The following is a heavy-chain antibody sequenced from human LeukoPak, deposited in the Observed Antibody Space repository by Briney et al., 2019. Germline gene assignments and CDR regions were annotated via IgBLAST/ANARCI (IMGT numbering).Heavy chain of an antibody. V-gene: IGHV3-23*01. J-gene: IGHJ3*02. Sequence: AGSLRLSCAASGLTFSRYAMSWVRQAPGKGLEWVSAISASGGSTYYADSVKGRFTISRGNSKNTLYLQMNSPRVEDTAVYYCAKEVYYFDTSGLYSFAFDIWGQGTMVTVPS. D-gene: IGHD3-22*01. CDR1: GLTFSRYA. CDR2: ISASGGST. CDR3: AKEVYYFDTSGLYSFAFDI.